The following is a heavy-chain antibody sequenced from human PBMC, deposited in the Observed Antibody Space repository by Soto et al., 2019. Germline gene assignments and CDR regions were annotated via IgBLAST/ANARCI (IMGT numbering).Heavy chain of an antibody. D-gene: IGHD3-10*01. CDR2: IDQSGST. Sequence: QVQLQQWGAGLLKSSETLSLTCAVYGGSFSGYYWNWLRQPPGEGLEWIGKIDQSGSTNYNPSLKSRVTMSLDTSRSQFSLKLTSVTAMDTAVYYCVGGRDTVVRGAMNWFDPWGQGTLVTVSS. J-gene: IGHJ5*02. V-gene: IGHV4-34*01. CDR1: GGSFSGYY. CDR3: VGGRDTVVRGAMNWFDP.